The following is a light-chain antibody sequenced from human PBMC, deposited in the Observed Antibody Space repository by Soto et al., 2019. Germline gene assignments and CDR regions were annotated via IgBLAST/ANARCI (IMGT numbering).Light chain of an antibody. CDR2: DAS. J-gene: IGKJ2*01. CDR3: QQRSTWPAYT. CDR1: QSVNNY. Sequence: EIVLTQSPATLSLSPGERATLSCRASQSVNNYLAWYQQKPGQPPRLLIYDASNRATGIPARFSGSGSGTDFTLTISRPEPEDLAIYYCQQRSTWPAYTFGQGTKLEIK. V-gene: IGKV3-11*01.